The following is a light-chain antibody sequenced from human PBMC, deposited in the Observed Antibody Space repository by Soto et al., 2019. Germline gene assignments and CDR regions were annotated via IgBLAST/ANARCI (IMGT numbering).Light chain of an antibody. CDR3: QQSNNWPYT. CDR2: GAS. Sequence: EIVMTQSPATLSVSPGERVTLSCRAGQSVSDNLAWYQQKPGQAPRLLIYGASTRATTTPARFSGSGSGTEFTLTISSLQSEDFAVYFCQQSNNWPYTFGQGTKLDIK. V-gene: IGKV3-15*01. J-gene: IGKJ2*01. CDR1: QSVSDN.